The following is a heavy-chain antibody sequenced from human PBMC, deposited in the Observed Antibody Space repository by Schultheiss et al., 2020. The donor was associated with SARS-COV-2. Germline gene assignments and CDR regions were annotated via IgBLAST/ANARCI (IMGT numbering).Heavy chain of an antibody. CDR1: GDSVSSNSAA. CDR3: AREQAVAVAGTLYYYGMDV. Sequence: SQTLSLTCAISGDSVSSNSAAWNWIRQSPSRGLEWLGRTYYRSKWYNDYAVSVKSRIIINPDTSKNQFSLQLNSVTPEDTAVYYCAREQAVAVAGTLYYYGMDVWGQGTTVTVSS. J-gene: IGHJ6*02. D-gene: IGHD6-19*01. V-gene: IGHV6-1*01. CDR2: TYYRSKWYN.